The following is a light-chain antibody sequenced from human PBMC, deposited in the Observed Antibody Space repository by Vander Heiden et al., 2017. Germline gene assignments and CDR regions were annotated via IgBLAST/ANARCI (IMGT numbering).Light chain of an antibody. J-gene: IGKJ1*01. CDR2: AAS. V-gene: IGKV3-15*01. Sequence: IVMTQSPPTLSVSPGERATLSCRASQSVSSNLAWYKQKPGQAPRLLIYAASTRATGIPARFSGSGSGTEFTVSISSLQSEDFAIYYCQQYNNWPPSRTFGQGTKVEIK. CDR3: QQYNNWPPSRT. CDR1: QSVSSN.